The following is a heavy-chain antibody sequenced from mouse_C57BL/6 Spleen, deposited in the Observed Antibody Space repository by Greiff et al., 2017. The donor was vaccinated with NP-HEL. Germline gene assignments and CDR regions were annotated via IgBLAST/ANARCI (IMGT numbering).Heavy chain of an antibody. Sequence: EVQLQQSGPELVKPGASVKIPCKASGYTFTDYNMDWVKQSHGKSLEWIGDINPNNGGTIYNQKFKGKATLPVDKSSRTAYMELRSLTSEDTAVYYCARGGATTVVAYEEFDYWGQGTTLTVSS. D-gene: IGHD1-1*01. CDR2: INPNNGGT. CDR1: GYTFTDYN. CDR3: ARGGATTVVAYEEFDY. J-gene: IGHJ2*01. V-gene: IGHV1-18*01.